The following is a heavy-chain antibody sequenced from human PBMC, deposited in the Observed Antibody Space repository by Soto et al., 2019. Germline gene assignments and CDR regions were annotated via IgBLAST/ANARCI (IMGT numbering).Heavy chain of an antibody. J-gene: IGHJ6*02. CDR2: INGGTGQT. CDR3: ARGKGREENYYYDGLDI. Sequence: ASVKVSCKASGYTFSTHAMHWVSQAPGQSLEWMGWINGGTGQTKHSHRFQDRVTITRDTSASTAYMELSSLRSEDTAVYYCARGKGREENYYYDGLDIWGQGTTVTVSS. CDR1: GYTFSTHA. V-gene: IGHV1-3*01.